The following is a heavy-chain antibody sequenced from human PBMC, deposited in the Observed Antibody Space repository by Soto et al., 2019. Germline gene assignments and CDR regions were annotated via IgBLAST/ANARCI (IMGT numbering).Heavy chain of an antibody. CDR1: GGSVSSGSYY. CDR2: IYYSGST. Sequence: QVQLQESGPGLVKPSETLSLTCTVSGGSVSSGSYYWSWIRQPPGKGLEWIGYIYYSGSTNYNPSLKSRVTISVDTSKNQFSLKLSSVIAADTAVYYCARGSGSYDFDYWGQGTLVTVSS. CDR3: ARGSGSYDFDY. J-gene: IGHJ4*02. D-gene: IGHD1-26*01. V-gene: IGHV4-61*01.